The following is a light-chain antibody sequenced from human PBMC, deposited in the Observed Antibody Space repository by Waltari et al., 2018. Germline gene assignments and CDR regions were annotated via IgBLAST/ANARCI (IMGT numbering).Light chain of an antibody. J-gene: IGLJ2*01. CDR2: DDD. CDR1: SSNIGRSY. Sequence: QSVLTQPPSVSAAPGQRVTISCSGSSSNIGRSYVCWYQHVQGTAPNLPISDDDERRPEIPGRFAGSKSGTSAVLGITGLQTEDEADYYCGTWDSGLSVVVFGGGTRLTVL. V-gene: IGLV1-51*01. CDR3: GTWDSGLSVVV.